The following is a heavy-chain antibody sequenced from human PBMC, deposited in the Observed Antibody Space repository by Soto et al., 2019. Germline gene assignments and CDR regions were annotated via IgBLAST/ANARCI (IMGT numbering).Heavy chain of an antibody. CDR2: INHSGST. Sequence: SETLSLTCAVYGGAFSGYYWSWIRQPPGKGLEWIGEINHSGSTNYNPSLKSRVTISVDTSKNQFSLKLSSVTAADTAVYYCARMSVGSYYYYGMDVWGQGTTVSVAS. CDR1: GGAFSGYY. CDR3: ARMSVGSYYYYGMDV. D-gene: IGHD3-10*01. J-gene: IGHJ6*02. V-gene: IGHV4-34*01.